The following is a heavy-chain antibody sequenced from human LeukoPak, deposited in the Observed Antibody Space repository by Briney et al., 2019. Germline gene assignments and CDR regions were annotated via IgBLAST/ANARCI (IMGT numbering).Heavy chain of an antibody. CDR1: GFTFNSYG. J-gene: IGHJ5*02. D-gene: IGHD3-10*01. CDR3: AKDGPLLWFGPTDA. CDR2: IRYDGSYE. Sequence: GGSLRLSCAASGFTFNSYGMHWVRQAPGKGLEGVAFIRYDGSYEYYADSVKGRFTISRDNSKTTLYLQMNSLRSEDTAVYYCAKDGPLLWFGPTDAWGKGILVTVSS. V-gene: IGHV3-30*02.